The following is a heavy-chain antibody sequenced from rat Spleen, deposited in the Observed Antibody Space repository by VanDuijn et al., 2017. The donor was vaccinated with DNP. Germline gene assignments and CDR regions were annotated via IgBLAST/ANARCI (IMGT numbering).Heavy chain of an antibody. Sequence: EVLLVESDGGLVQPGRSLKLSCAVSGFTFSDYYMAWVRQAPAKGLEWVATISCNGGTPYYRDSVKGRFTISRDNAQSTLYLQMDSLRSEDTATYYCARHRTIMPYYYVMDAWGQGASVTVSS. J-gene: IGHJ4*01. CDR1: GFTFSDYY. CDR2: ISCNGGTP. V-gene: IGHV5-7*01. D-gene: IGHD1-12*01. CDR3: ARHRTIMPYYYVMDA.